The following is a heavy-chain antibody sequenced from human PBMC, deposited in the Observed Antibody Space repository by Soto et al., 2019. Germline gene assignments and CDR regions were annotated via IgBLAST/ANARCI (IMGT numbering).Heavy chain of an antibody. CDR1: GYTFTSYG. CDR2: ISTYNGNT. CDR3: ARDREYNWNYNWFDP. D-gene: IGHD1-7*01. V-gene: IGHV1-18*01. Sequence: QVQLVQSGAEVKKPGASVKVSCKASGYTFTSYGISWVRQAPGQGLEWMGWISTYNGNTNFTQKLQGRVTMTTDTSTGTAYMELRSRRSDDTAVYYCARDREYNWNYNWFDPWGQGTLVTVSS. J-gene: IGHJ5*02.